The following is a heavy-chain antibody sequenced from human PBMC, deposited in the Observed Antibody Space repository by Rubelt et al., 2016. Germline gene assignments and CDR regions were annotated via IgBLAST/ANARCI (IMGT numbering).Heavy chain of an antibody. Sequence: QVQLQESGPGLVKPSETLSLICTVSGGSISSNYWSWIRQPPGKGLDWIGYVHYSGTTNYNPSLKSRVTISVDTSKSQFSRKLTSVTGADTAVYYWARGDFWSGLGSGIDPWGQGALVTVSS. J-gene: IGHJ5*02. D-gene: IGHD3-3*01. V-gene: IGHV4-59*01. CDR3: ARGDFWSGLGSGIDP. CDR2: VHYSGTT. CDR1: GGSISSNY.